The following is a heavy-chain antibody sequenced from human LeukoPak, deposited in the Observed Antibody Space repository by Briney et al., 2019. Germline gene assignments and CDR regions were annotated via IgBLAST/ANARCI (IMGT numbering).Heavy chain of an antibody. J-gene: IGHJ4*02. V-gene: IGHV4-4*07. Sequence: SETLSLTRTVSGGSLSDYYWSWIRQPARKGLEWIGRIYTTGSTDYNPSLKSRDTMSVDTSKNQFSLQLSSVTAADTAVYYCARGPPPDFDCWGQGTLVTVSS. CDR1: GGSLSDYY. CDR2: IYTTGST. CDR3: ARGPPPDFDC.